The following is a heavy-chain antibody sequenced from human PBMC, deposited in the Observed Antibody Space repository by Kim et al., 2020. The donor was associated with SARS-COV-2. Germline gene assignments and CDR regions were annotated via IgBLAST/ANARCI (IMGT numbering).Heavy chain of an antibody. CDR3: ARRYCSSTSCSNWFDP. J-gene: IGHJ5*02. Sequence: KFPGRVTITADESTSTAYMELSSLRSEDTAVYYCARRYCSSTSCSNWFDPWGQGTLVTVSS. V-gene: IGHV1-69*01. D-gene: IGHD2-2*01.